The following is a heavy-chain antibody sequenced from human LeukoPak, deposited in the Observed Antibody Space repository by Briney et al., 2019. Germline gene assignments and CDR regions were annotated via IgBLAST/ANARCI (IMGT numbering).Heavy chain of an antibody. CDR1: GYTFTGYY. Sequence: SCKASGYTFTGYYMHWVRQAPGKGLEWVGRVKNDKTKDYTGSVKGRFTISRDDFTNTLYLQMNSLKTEDTAVYYCAADTPSWNPYGFDYWGQGVLVTVSS. V-gene: IGHV3-15*07. CDR2: VKNDKTK. D-gene: IGHD1-1*01. J-gene: IGHJ4*02. CDR3: AADTPSWNPYGFDY.